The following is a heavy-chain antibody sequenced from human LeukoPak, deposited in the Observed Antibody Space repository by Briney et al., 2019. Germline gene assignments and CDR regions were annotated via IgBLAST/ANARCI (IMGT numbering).Heavy chain of an antibody. D-gene: IGHD4-17*01. CDR3: ARDLLDGDYAYDAFDI. CDR1: GGSFSGYY. CDR2: IYYSGST. J-gene: IGHJ3*02. V-gene: IGHV4-59*01. Sequence: SETLSLTCAVYGGSFSGYYWSWIRQPPGKGLEWIGYIYYSGSTNYNPSLKSRVTISVDTSKNQFSLKLSSVTAADTAVYYCARDLLDGDYAYDAFDIWGQGTMVTVSS.